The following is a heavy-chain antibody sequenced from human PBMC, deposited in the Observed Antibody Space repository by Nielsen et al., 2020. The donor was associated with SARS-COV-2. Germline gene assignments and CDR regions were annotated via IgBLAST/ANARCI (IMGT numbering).Heavy chain of an antibody. J-gene: IGHJ4*02. CDR3: AKEELLITTPYLDY. V-gene: IGHV3-23*01. Sequence: GESLKISCAASGFTFSSYAMSWVRQAPGKGLEWVSAISGSGGNTYYADSVKGRFTISRDNSKNTLYLQLNSLRAEDAAVYFCAKEELLITTPYLDYWGQGTLVTVSS. CDR1: GFTFSSYA. CDR2: ISGSGGNT. D-gene: IGHD3-16*01.